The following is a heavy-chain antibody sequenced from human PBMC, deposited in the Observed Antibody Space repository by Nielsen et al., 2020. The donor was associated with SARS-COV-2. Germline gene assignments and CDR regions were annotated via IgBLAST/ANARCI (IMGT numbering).Heavy chain of an antibody. CDR2: IRSYANEYAT. J-gene: IGHJ4*02. V-gene: IGHV3-73*01. CDR1: GFTFSGSA. D-gene: IGHD4-23*01. Sequence: GESLKISCAASGFTFSGSAMHWVRQASGKGLEWVGRIRSYANEYATAYAASVIGRFTISRDDSKNTAYLQMNGLETEDTAVYYCSSPTVAYWGQGTLVTVSS. CDR3: SSPTVAY.